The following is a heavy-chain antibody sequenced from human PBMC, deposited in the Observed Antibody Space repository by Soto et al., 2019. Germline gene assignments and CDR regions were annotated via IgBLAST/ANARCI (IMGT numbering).Heavy chain of an antibody. J-gene: IGHJ4*02. CDR2: IYYSGNT. CDR3: ASWCSYASSGYYDDY. Sequence: PSETLSLTCTVSGGSISTGDYYWSWIRQPPGKGLEWIGNIYYSGNTYYNPSLKSRLTISINTSKNQFSLKLRSVTAADTAVYFCASWCSYASSGYYDDYWGQGTLVTVSS. D-gene: IGHD3-22*01. CDR1: GGSISTGDYY. V-gene: IGHV4-30-4*01.